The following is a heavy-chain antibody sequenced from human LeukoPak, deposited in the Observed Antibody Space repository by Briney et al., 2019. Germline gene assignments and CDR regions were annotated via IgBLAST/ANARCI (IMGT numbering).Heavy chain of an antibody. Sequence: ASVRVSCKASGYTFTSYYVHWVRQAPGQGLEWTGWVSAYNGKTNYAQSLQDRVTMTTDTSTSTVYMELRSLRSDDTALYYCARGDTFLPTHYFDPRGQGTLVTVSS. V-gene: IGHV1-18*04. CDR2: VSAYNGKT. CDR1: GYTFTSYY. J-gene: IGHJ5*02. CDR3: ARGDTFLPTHYFDP. D-gene: IGHD2/OR15-2a*01.